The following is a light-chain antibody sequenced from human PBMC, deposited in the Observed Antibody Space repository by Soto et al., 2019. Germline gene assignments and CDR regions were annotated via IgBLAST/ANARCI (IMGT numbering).Light chain of an antibody. J-gene: IGKJ5*01. V-gene: IGKV1-5*01. CDR3: QQSYSTPRGT. Sequence: DIQMTQSPSTLSASVGDRVTITCRASQSISSWLAWYQQKPGKAPKLLIYDASSLESGVPSRFSGSGSGTEFTLTISSLQHEDFASYYCQQSYSTPRGTFGQGTLLEI. CDR2: DAS. CDR1: QSISSW.